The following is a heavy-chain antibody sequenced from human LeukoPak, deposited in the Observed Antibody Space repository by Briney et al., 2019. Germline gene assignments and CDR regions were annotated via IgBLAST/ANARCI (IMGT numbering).Heavy chain of an antibody. Sequence: GGSLRLSCAASGFTVSSNYMSWVRQAPGKGLEWVSVIYSGGSTYYADSVKGRFTISRDNSKNTLYLQMNSLRAEDTAVYYCARDAGAWQQPVAYYYVMDVWGQGTTVTVSS. CDR2: IYSGGST. CDR3: ARDAGAWQQPVAYYYVMDV. CDR1: GFTVSSNY. V-gene: IGHV3-66*01. D-gene: IGHD6-13*01. J-gene: IGHJ6*02.